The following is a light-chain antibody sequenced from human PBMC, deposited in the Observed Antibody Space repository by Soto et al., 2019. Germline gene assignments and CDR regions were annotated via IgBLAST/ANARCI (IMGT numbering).Light chain of an antibody. CDR1: QTVTNSY. Sequence: EIVLTQSPGTLSLSPGERATLSCRASQTVTNSYLAWYQQQPGQAPRVLIFGASSRAAGIPDRFSGSGSGTDFTLTISRLEPEDFAVYYCQQDGSSPYTFGQGTKLEIK. J-gene: IGKJ2*01. CDR2: GAS. V-gene: IGKV3-20*01. CDR3: QQDGSSPYT.